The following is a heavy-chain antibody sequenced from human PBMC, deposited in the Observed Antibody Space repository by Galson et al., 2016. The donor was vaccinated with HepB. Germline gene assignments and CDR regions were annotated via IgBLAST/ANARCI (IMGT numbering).Heavy chain of an antibody. D-gene: IGHD3-9*01. V-gene: IGHV5-51*01. Sequence: QSGAEVKKPGESLKISCKGSGYSFTSYWIGWVRQTPGKGLEWMGIIYPGDSDTRYSPSFQGQVTISADKSISTAYLQWSSLKASDTAMYYCARRRGILTGCHSYYYGMEVGGQETTVTVSS. CDR1: GYSFTSYW. CDR2: IYPGDSDT. J-gene: IGHJ6*02. CDR3: ARRRGILTGCHSYYYGMEV.